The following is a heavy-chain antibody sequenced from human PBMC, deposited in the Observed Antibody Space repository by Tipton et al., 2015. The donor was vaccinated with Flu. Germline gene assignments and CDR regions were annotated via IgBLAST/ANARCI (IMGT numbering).Heavy chain of an antibody. CDR3: AKARRMGLAAAGHYFDY. D-gene: IGHD6-13*01. Sequence: TLSLTCTVSGGSISSDDWWSWVRQHPGKGLEWIGYIYYSGSTYYNPSLKSRVTISVDTSKNQFSLKLSSVTAADTAVYYCAKARRMGLAAAGHYFDYWGQGTLVTVSS. V-gene: IGHV4-31*03. CDR1: GGSISSDDW. J-gene: IGHJ4*02. CDR2: IYYSGST.